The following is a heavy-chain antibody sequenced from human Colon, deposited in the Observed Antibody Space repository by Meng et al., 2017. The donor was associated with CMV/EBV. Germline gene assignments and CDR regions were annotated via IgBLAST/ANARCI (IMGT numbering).Heavy chain of an antibody. CDR1: GFTFTTYA. Sequence: GGSLRLSCAASGFTFTTYAMHWVRQAPGKGLEWVAFIRHDGSYEYYADSVKGRFTISRDNSKNTVSLQMNSLSAEDTAVYYCAKDGSHCVDTRCYQYFDYWGQGTLVTVSS. CDR3: AKDGSHCVDTRCYQYFDY. J-gene: IGHJ4*02. D-gene: IGHD2-2*01. CDR2: IRHDGSYE. V-gene: IGHV3-30*02.